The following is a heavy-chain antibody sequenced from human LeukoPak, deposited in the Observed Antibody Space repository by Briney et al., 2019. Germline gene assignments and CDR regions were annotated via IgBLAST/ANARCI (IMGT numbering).Heavy chain of an antibody. CDR3: ARPQVNDYGDCGI. V-gene: IGHV3-7*01. Sequence: GGSLRLTCAASGFTFSSYWMNWVRQAPGKGLEWVANIKEDGSEQYYVDSVKGRFTISRDNAKNTLLLQMNSLRAEDTAVYYCARPQVNDYGDCGIWGQGTMVAVS. CDR1: GFTFSSYW. D-gene: IGHD4-17*01. J-gene: IGHJ3*02. CDR2: IKEDGSEQ.